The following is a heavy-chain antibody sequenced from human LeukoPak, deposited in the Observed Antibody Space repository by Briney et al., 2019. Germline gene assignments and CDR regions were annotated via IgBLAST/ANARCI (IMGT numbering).Heavy chain of an antibody. Sequence: SETLSLTCTVSGGSISSGSYYWSWIRQPAGKGLEWIGRIYTSGSTNYNPSLKSRVTISVDTSKNQFSLKLSSVTAADTAVYYCASNRLDYGGGIDYWGQGTLVTVSS. V-gene: IGHV4-61*02. CDR3: ASNRLDYGGGIDY. CDR1: GGSISSGSYY. CDR2: IYTSGST. J-gene: IGHJ4*02. D-gene: IGHD4-17*01.